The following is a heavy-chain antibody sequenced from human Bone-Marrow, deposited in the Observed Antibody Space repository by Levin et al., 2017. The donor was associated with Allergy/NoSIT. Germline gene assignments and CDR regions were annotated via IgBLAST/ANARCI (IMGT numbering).Heavy chain of an antibody. Sequence: SQTLSLTCTVSGVSIISGGYYWTWIRQHPGKGLQLIGYVYYTGDTYYNPSLNSRMTISVDTSRTQFSLRVNSVTAADTAAYYCARQIDYGDYGLFESWGQGTLVTGSS. CDR2: VYYTGDT. D-gene: IGHD4-17*01. J-gene: IGHJ4*02. V-gene: IGHV4-31*03. CDR3: ARQIDYGDYGLFES. CDR1: GVSIISGGYY.